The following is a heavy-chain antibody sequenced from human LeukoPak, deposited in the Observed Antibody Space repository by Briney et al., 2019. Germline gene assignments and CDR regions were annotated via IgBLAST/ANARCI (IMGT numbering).Heavy chain of an antibody. CDR2: INHSGST. Sequence: SETLSLTCAVYGGSFSGYYWSWIRQPPGKGLEWIGEINHSGSTNYNPSLKSRVTISVDTSKNQFSLKLSSVTAADTAVYYCARGLPRGDIWGQGTMVTVSS. CDR1: GGSFSGYY. V-gene: IGHV4-34*01. J-gene: IGHJ3*02. CDR3: ARGLPRGDI. D-gene: IGHD3-10*01.